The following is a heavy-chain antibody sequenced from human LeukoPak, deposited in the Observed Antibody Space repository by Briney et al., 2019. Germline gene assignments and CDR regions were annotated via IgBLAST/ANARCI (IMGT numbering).Heavy chain of an antibody. CDR3: ARKKLRAYYMDV. D-gene: IGHD4-17*01. V-gene: IGHV4-30-4*08. CDR2: IYYSGST. CDR1: GGSISSGDYY. J-gene: IGHJ6*03. Sequence: PSQTLSLTCTVSGGSISSGDYYWSWIRQPPGKGLEWIGYIYYSGSTYYNPSLKSRVTISVDTSKNQFSLKLSSVTAADTAVYYCARKKLRAYYMDVWGKGTTVTVSS.